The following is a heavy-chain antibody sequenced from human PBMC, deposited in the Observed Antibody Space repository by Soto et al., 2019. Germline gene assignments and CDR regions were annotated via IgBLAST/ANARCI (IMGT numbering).Heavy chain of an antibody. V-gene: IGHV3-30*03. D-gene: IGHD3-10*01. Sequence: PGGSLRLSCAASGFTFSSYGMHWVRQAPGKGLEWVAVISYDGSNKYYADSVKGRFTISRDNSKNTLYLQMNSLRAEDTAVYYCARESGSGSFVFPLDYWGQGTLVTVSS. CDR2: ISYDGSNK. CDR3: ARESGSGSFVFPLDY. CDR1: GFTFSSYG. J-gene: IGHJ4*02.